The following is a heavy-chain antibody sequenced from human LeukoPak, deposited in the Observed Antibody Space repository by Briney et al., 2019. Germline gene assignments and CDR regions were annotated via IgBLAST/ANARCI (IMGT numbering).Heavy chain of an antibody. Sequence: PGGSLRLSCAASGFTFSSYAMGWVRQFPGKGLEWVSAISGSGGSTYYADSVKGRFTISRDNSKDTLHLQMNSLRAEDTAVYYCARARHWYFDLWGRGTLVTVSS. CDR3: ARARHWYFDL. J-gene: IGHJ2*01. CDR2: ISGSGGST. V-gene: IGHV3-23*01. CDR1: GFTFSSYA.